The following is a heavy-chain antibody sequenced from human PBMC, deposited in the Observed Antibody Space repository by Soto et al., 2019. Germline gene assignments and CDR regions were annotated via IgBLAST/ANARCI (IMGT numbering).Heavy chain of an antibody. CDR1: GFTFSSYG. V-gene: IGHV3-30*03. J-gene: IGHJ6*02. CDR3: VRNAYYDFWSGYYTDYYYGMDV. D-gene: IGHD3-3*01. Sequence: QVQLVESGGGVVQPGRSLRLSCAASGFTFSSYGMHWVRQAPGKGLEWVAVISYDGSNKYYADSVKGRFTISRDNSKNTLYLQMNSLRAEDTAMYYCVRNAYYDFWSGYYTDYYYGMDVWGQGTTVTVSS. CDR2: ISYDGSNK.